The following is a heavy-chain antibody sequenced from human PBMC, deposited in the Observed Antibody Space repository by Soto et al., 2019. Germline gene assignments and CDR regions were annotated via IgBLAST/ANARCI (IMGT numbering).Heavy chain of an antibody. CDR3: AALSYYYDSSGNLDY. Sequence: ASVKVSCKASGFTFTSSAVQWVRQARGQRLEWIGWIVVGSGNTNYAQKFQERVTITRDMSTSTAYMELSSLRSEDTAVYYCAALSYYYDSSGNLDYWGQGTLVTVSS. CDR1: GFTFTSSA. CDR2: IVVGSGNT. D-gene: IGHD3-22*01. V-gene: IGHV1-58*01. J-gene: IGHJ4*02.